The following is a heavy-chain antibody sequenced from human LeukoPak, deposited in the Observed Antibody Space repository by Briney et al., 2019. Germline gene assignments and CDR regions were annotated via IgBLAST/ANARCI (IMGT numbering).Heavy chain of an antibody. CDR1: GGSISSYY. Sequence: PSETLSLTCTVSGGSISSYYWSWIRQPPGKGREWVGYIYYSGSTNYNPSLKSRVTISVDTSKNQFSLKLSSVTAADTAVYYCARDRGYYDSSGYYDYWGQGTLVTVSS. CDR3: ARDRGYYDSSGYYDY. CDR2: IYYSGST. J-gene: IGHJ4*02. D-gene: IGHD3-22*01. V-gene: IGHV4-59*01.